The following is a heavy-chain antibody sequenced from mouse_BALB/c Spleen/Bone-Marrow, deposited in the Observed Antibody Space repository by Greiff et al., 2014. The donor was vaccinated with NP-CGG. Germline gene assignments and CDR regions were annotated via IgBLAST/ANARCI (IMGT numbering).Heavy chain of an antibody. CDR2: IDPANGNT. Sequence: VHVKQPGAELVKPGASVKLSCTASGFNIKDTYMHRVKQRPEQGLEWIGRIDPANGNTKYDPKFQGKATITADTSSNTAYLQLSSLTSEDTAVYYCARWEYYAMGYWGQGTSVTVSS. J-gene: IGHJ4*01. V-gene: IGHV14-3*02. CDR1: GFNIKDTY. D-gene: IGHD4-1*01. CDR3: ARWEYYAMGY.